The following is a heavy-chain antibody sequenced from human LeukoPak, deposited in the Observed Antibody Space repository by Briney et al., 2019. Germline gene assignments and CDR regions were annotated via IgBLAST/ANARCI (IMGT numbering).Heavy chain of an antibody. J-gene: IGHJ4*02. CDR1: GFTFSSYA. V-gene: IGHV3-23*01. D-gene: IGHD1-26*01. CDR3: ATIVGARGD. CDR2: ISGSGGST. Sequence: GGSLRLSCAASGFTFSSYAMSWVRQAPGKGLEWVSVISGSGGSTSYVDSVKGRFTISRDNSKNTLYLQMNSLRAEDTAVYYCATIVGARGDWGQGTLVTVSS.